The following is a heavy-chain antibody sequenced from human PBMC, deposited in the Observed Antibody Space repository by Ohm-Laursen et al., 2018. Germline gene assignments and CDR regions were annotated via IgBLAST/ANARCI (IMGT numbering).Heavy chain of an antibody. V-gene: IGHV3-7*01. J-gene: IGHJ3*02. CDR3: ARVGFCSTPSCYWRAFDI. CDR2: IKQDGSET. D-gene: IGHD2-2*01. Sequence: SLRLSCAASGFTFSSHWMSWVRQAPGNGLEWVANIKQDGSETYYVDSVKGRFTISRDNANNLLYLQMNSLRAEDTAVYYCARVGFCSTPSCYWRAFDIWGQGTMVTVSS. CDR1: GFTFSSHW.